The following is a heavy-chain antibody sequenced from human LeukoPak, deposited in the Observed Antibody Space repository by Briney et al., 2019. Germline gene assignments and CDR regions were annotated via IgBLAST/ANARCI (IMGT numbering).Heavy chain of an antibody. CDR3: AKDNREYGDYTDDYYMDV. Sequence: PGGSLRLSCAASGFTFTRYGIHWVRQAPGTGLEWVAVIWYGGTNKYYADSVKRRFTISRDSSKNMLFLQMNSLRPEDTAVYYCAKDNREYGDYTDDYYMDVWGKGTTVTVSS. J-gene: IGHJ6*03. D-gene: IGHD4-17*01. CDR1: GFTFTRYG. CDR2: IWYGGTNK. V-gene: IGHV3-30*02.